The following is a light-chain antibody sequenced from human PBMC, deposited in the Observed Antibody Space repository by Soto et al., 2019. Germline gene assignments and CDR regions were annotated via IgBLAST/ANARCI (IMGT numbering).Light chain of an antibody. J-gene: IGKJ5*01. CDR3: QYYSSSLSIT. CDR1: QSIRNTY. Sequence: IVLTQSPGILSLSPGEGNTLSCRASQSIRNTYLAWYQQKPGQAPRLLIHGASSRATGIPDRFSGSGSGTDFTLTISRLEPEDFAVYYCQYYSSSLSITFGQGTRLEIK. CDR2: GAS. V-gene: IGKV3-20*01.